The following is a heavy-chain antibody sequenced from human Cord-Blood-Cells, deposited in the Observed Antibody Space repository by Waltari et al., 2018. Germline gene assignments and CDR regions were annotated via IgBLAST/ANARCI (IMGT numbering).Heavy chain of an antibody. CDR1: GGTLSSYA. CDR3: ARWTTAMVTYFDY. J-gene: IGHJ4*02. V-gene: IGHV1-69*01. CDR2: IIPIFGTA. D-gene: IGHD5-18*01. Sequence: QVQLVQSGAEVKKPGSAVEFSCKTSGGTLSSYAISWVRQAPGQGLEWMGGIIPIFGTANYAQKFQGRVTITADESTSTAYMELSSLRSEDTAVYYCARWTTAMVTYFDYWGQGTLVTVSS.